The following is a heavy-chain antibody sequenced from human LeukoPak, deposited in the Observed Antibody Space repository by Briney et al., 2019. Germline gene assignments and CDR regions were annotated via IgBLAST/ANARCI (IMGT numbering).Heavy chain of an antibody. J-gene: IGHJ4*02. Sequence: GGSLRLSCAASGFTFSSYGMNWVRQAPGKGLEWLSYLSNTGNIHYAQSVKGRFTISRDNAKSSLYLQMDGLRAGDTAVYYCARRGDSPMIGDHWGQGILVTVAS. V-gene: IGHV3-48*01. CDR2: LSNTGNI. CDR3: ARRGDSPMIGDH. D-gene: IGHD3-10*02. CDR1: GFTFSSYG.